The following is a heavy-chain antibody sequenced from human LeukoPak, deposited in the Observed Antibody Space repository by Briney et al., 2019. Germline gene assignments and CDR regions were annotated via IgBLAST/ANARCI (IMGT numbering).Heavy chain of an antibody. CDR1: GSSVTSGSFY. CDR2: IFYRGST. CDR3: ARGAVDSSLYYLDY. D-gene: IGHD6-13*01. V-gene: IGHV4-61*01. J-gene: IGHJ4*02. Sequence: SETLSLTCTVSGSSVTSGSFYWNWIRQPPGKGLEWIGYIFYRGSTNYQSSLKSRVTISVDTPNQFSLKLNSVTAADTAVYYCARGAVDSSLYYLDYWGQGALVTVSS.